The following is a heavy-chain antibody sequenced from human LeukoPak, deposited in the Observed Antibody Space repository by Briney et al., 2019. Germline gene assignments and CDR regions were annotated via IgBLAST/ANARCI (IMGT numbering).Heavy chain of an antibody. CDR2: ISDSGGST. CDR1: GFTFSSYA. D-gene: IGHD1-26*01. Sequence: PGGSLRLSCAASGFTFSSYAMTWVRQAPGKGLEWVSGISDSGGSTYYADSVKGRFTISRDNSKNALYLQMNGLRAEDTAVYYCAKHSGNYNFDYWGQGTLVTVSS. CDR3: AKHSGNYNFDY. J-gene: IGHJ4*02. V-gene: IGHV3-23*01.